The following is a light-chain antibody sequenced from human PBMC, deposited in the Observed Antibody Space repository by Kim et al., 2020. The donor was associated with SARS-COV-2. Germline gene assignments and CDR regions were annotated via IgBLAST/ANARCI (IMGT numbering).Light chain of an antibody. J-gene: IGLJ2*01. CDR1: TGQSNYA. CDR2: LYSDGRH. Sequence: QLVLTQSPSASASLGASVKLTCILSTGQSNYAIAWLQQQPGKGPRYLMRLYSDGRHTKGDGIPDRFSGSTSGSEYSLTISSRQSEDEADYYCQTWGSGIGVFGGGTQLTVL. V-gene: IGLV4-69*01. CDR3: QTWGSGIGV.